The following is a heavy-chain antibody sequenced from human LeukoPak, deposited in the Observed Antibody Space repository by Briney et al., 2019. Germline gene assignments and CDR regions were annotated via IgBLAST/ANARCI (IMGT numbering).Heavy chain of an antibody. CDR3: AREYDILTGYHSSDP. CDR2: INPNSGGT. D-gene: IGHD3-9*01. J-gene: IGHJ5*02. Sequence: EASVKVSCKASGYTFTGYYMHWVRQAPGQGLEWMGWINPNSGGTNYAQKFQGRVTMTRDTSISTAYMELSRLRSDDTTVYYCAREYDILTGYHSSDPWGQGTLVTVSP. V-gene: IGHV1-2*02. CDR1: GYTFTGYY.